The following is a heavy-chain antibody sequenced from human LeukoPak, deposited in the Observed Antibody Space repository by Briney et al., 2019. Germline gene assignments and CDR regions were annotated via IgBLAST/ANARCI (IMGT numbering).Heavy chain of an antibody. V-gene: IGHV4-39*07. J-gene: IGHJ3*02. D-gene: IGHD5-18*01. CDR3: ARVSTAFDAFDI. CDR2: IYYSGST. CDR1: GGSISSSSYY. Sequence: ASETLSLTCTVSGGSISSSSYYWGWIRQPPGKGLGWIGSIYYSGSTYYNPSLKSRVTISVDTSKNQFSLKLSSVTAADTAVYYCARVSTAFDAFDIWGQGTMVTVSS.